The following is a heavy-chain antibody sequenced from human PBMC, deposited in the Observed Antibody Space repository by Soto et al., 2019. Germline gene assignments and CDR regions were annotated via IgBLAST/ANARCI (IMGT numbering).Heavy chain of an antibody. D-gene: IGHD3-10*01. CDR2: LSGGDDST. Sequence: EVQLLESGGGLVQPGGPLGPSFAASGFTFSHFAMSWVRQAPGRGLEWASTLSGGDDSTYYAASVKDRFTISRDNSKNTLYLQLNSLRAEDTAVYYCAKKYHYGSGTYLYYFDYWGQGTLVTVSS. CDR1: GFTFSHFA. V-gene: IGHV3-23*01. CDR3: AKKYHYGSGTYLYYFDY. J-gene: IGHJ4*02.